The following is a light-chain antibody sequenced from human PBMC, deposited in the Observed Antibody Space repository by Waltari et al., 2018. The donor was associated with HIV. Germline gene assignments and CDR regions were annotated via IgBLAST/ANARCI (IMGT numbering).Light chain of an antibody. CDR1: TSTIAQHS. CDR2: DNN. J-gene: IGLJ3*02. V-gene: IGLV1-51*01. CDR3: GTWDSSVSAGV. Sequence: QSVLTQPPSVSAAPGQKVTISCPGSTSTIAQHSLPWYHPIPETAPKLIIYDNNKRPSGMPDRFSGSKSGTSATLAITGLQTGDEADYFCGTWDSSVSAGVFGGGTKLTVL.